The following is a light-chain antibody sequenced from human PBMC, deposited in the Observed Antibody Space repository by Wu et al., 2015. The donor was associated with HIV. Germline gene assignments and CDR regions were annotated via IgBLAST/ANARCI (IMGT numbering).Light chain of an antibody. V-gene: IGKV3-11*01. J-gene: IGKJ5*01. CDR1: QSVTSH. CDR3: QHSDNWPLT. Sequence: EIVLTQSPATLSVSPGERATLSCRASQSVTSHLAWYQQKLGQAPRLLIYDASNRATGIPARFSGSGSGTDFTLTISSLQPEDFAVYYCQHSDNWPLTFGQGTRLEIK. CDR2: DAS.